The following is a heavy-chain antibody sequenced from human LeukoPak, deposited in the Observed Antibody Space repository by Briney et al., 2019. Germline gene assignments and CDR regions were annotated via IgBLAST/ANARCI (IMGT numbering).Heavy chain of an antibody. J-gene: IGHJ4*02. Sequence: GGSLRLSCAASGFTFSSYAMSWVRQAPGKGLEWVSSVSGGGGTTHHADSVKGRFTISRDNYKSTLYLQVNSLGAGDTAVYYCARDGWNVFFDYWGQGAPVSVSS. CDR2: VSGGGGTT. V-gene: IGHV3-23*01. CDR3: ARDGWNVFFDY. D-gene: IGHD1-1*01. CDR1: GFTFSSYA.